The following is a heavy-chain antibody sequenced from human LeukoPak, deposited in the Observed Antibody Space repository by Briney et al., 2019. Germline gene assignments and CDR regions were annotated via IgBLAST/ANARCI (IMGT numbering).Heavy chain of an antibody. CDR2: YDPSDSYT. V-gene: IGHV5-10-1*01. Sequence: GESLKIFCKGPGNSLTSHWISWGRQMPGKGPEWMGSYDPSDSYTNYSPSFQGHVTISADKSISTAYLQWSSLKASETAMYYCARGSPYCSGGSCYLNWGQGTLVTVSS. D-gene: IGHD2-15*01. CDR1: GNSLTSHW. CDR3: ARGSPYCSGGSCYLN. J-gene: IGHJ4*02.